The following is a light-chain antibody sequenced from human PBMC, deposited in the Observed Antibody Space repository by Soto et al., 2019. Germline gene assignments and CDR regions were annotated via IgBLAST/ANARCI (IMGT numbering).Light chain of an antibody. Sequence: QSALTQPRSVSGSPGQSVTISCTGTSSDVGGNKYVSWYQQHPGKVPKIMIYDVTERPSGVPNRFSGSKSGNTAFLTISGLQTEDEADYYCCSGRRTSVVFGGGTQLTVL. CDR2: DVT. CDR1: SSDVGGNKY. J-gene: IGLJ2*01. CDR3: CSGRRTSVV. V-gene: IGLV2-11*01.